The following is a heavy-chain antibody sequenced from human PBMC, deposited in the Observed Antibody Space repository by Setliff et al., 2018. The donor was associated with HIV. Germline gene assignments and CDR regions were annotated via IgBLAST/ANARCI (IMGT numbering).Heavy chain of an antibody. Sequence: SETLSLTCTVYGEPFSNYYWSWIRQPPGKGLEWIGEIDHGGSNRYNPSLKSRITMSVDTSKNQFSLRLSSVTAADTAVCYCARKQQVRWAWMPSHYNYGLDVWGPGTTVTVSS. V-gene: IGHV4-34*01. CDR1: GEPFSNYY. D-gene: IGHD1-1*01. CDR3: ARKQQVRWAWMPSHYNYGLDV. J-gene: IGHJ6*02. CDR2: IDHGGSN.